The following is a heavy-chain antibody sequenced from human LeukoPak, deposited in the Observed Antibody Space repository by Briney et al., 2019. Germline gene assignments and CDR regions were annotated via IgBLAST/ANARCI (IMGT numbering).Heavy chain of an antibody. Sequence: GSSVKVSCKASGGTFSSYAISWVRQAPGQGLEWMGRIIPILGIANYAQKFQGRVTITADKSTSTAYMELSSLRSEDTAVYYCARALLGRDYDSSGYSLWGQGTLVTVSS. J-gene: IGHJ4*02. V-gene: IGHV1-69*04. D-gene: IGHD3-22*01. CDR1: GGTFSSYA. CDR2: IIPILGIA. CDR3: ARALLGRDYDSSGYSL.